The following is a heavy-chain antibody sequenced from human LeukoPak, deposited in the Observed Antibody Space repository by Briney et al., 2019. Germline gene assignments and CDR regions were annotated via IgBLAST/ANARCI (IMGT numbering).Heavy chain of an antibody. CDR1: GFTFSNYA. D-gene: IGHD4-17*01. CDR3: AKDRNDYVAFDI. CDR2: ISGSGAGT. J-gene: IGHJ3*02. V-gene: IGHV3-23*01. Sequence: GGSLRLSCAASGFTFSNYALSWVRQAPGMGLAWVSAISGSGAGTYYADSVKGRFTISRDNSKNTLYLQMNSLRAEDTAVYYCAKDRNDYVAFDIWGQGTMVTVSS.